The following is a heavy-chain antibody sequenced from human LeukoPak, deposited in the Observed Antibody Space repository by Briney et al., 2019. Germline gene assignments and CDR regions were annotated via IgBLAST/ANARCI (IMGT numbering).Heavy chain of an antibody. J-gene: IGHJ4*02. D-gene: IGHD6-19*01. CDR3: AREATWGQWYFDH. CDR2: IASDGGAK. V-gene: IGHV3-30*03. Sequence: GGSLRLSCVASGFSFSNHGMHWVRQAPGKGLEWVSVIASDGGAKFYADSVKGRFTLSRDNPKNMFFLQMNLLTVEDTAIYYCAREATWGQWYFDHWGQGTPVAVSS. CDR1: GFSFSNHG.